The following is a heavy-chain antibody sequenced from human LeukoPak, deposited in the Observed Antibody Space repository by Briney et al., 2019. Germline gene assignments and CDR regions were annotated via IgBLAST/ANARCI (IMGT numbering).Heavy chain of an antibody. Sequence: GGSLRLSCAASGFTFSSYEMNWVRQAPGKGLEWVSYTSSSGSTIYYADSVKGRFTISRDNAKNSLYLQMNSLRAEDTAVYYCARLKRGYSYGDRRPVPSPLDYWGQGTLVTVSS. D-gene: IGHD5-18*01. V-gene: IGHV3-48*03. J-gene: IGHJ4*02. CDR3: ARLKRGYSYGDRRPVPSPLDY. CDR1: GFTFSSYE. CDR2: TSSSGSTI.